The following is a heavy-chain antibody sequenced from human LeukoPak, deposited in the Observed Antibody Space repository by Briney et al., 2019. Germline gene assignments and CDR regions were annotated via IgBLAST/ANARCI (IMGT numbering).Heavy chain of an antibody. CDR3: ARESVSSGTNWFDP. Sequence: SETLSLTCAVSAYSISSDYYWGWVRQPPGKGLEWIGTIYHSGTTYYNPSLESRVTISVDTSKNQFSLKLSSVTAADTAVYYCARESVSSGTNWFDPWGQGTLVTVSS. V-gene: IGHV4-38-2*02. D-gene: IGHD3-10*01. CDR1: AYSISSDYY. J-gene: IGHJ5*02. CDR2: IYHSGTT.